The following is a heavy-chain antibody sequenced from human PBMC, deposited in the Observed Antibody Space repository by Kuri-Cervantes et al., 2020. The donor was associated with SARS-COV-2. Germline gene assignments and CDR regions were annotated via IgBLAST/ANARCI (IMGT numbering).Heavy chain of an antibody. V-gene: IGHV3-21*01. D-gene: IGHD1-14*01. CDR2: ISSSSSYI. CDR3: ARTSLTGYWYFDL. J-gene: IGHJ2*01. Sequence: SLKISCAASGFTFSSYSMNWVRQAPGKGLEWVSSISSSSSYIYYADSVKGRFTISRDNAKNSLYLQMNSLRAEDTAVYYCARTSLTGYWYFDLWGRGTLVTVSS. CDR1: GFTFSSYS.